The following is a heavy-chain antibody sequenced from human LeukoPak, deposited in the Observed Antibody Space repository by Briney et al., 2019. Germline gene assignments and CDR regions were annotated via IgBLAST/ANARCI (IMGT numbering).Heavy chain of an antibody. CDR1: GFTFRNYA. D-gene: IGHD3-10*01. Sequence: PGGSLRLSCATSGFTFRNYAMHWVRQAPGKGLEWVTLIRSDVTSKYYADSVKGRFTISRDNSKNTLYLQMNSLSAEDTAVYYCTNWGDTWGLDFWGQGILVSVSS. V-gene: IGHV3-30*02. CDR3: TNWGDTWGLDF. CDR2: IRSDVTSK. J-gene: IGHJ4*02.